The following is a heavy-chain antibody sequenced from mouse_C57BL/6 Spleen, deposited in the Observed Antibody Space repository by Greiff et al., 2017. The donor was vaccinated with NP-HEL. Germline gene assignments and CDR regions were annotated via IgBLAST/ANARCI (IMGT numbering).Heavy chain of an antibody. Sequence: EVQLQQSGPELVKPGASVKIPCKASGYTFTDYNMDWVKQSHGKSLEWIGDINPNNGGTIYNQKFKGKATLTVDKSSSTAYMELRRLTSEDTAVYYCARKEEWLLRGFAYWGQGTLVTVSA. CDR2: INPNNGGT. J-gene: IGHJ3*01. CDR3: ARKEEWLLRGFAY. D-gene: IGHD2-3*01. CDR1: GYTFTDYN. V-gene: IGHV1-18*01.